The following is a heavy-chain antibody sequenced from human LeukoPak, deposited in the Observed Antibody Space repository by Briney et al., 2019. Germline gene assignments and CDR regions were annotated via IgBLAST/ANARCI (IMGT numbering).Heavy chain of an antibody. J-gene: IGHJ4*02. CDR2: FDPEDGET. V-gene: IGHV1-24*01. Sequence: ASVKVSCKVSGYTLTELSMHWVRQAPGKGLEWMGGFDPEDGETIYAQKFQGRVTMTTDTSTSTAHMELRSLTSDDTAVYYCARQGYSGHSQGAADYWGQGTLVTVSS. CDR3: ARQGYSGHSQGAADY. D-gene: IGHD4-23*01. CDR1: GYTLTELS.